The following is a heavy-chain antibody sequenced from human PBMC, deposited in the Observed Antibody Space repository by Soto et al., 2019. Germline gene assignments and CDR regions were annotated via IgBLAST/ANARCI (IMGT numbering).Heavy chain of an antibody. CDR2: INPNSGGT. Sequence: GAGVTVSCKDSGYAFTGYYMHWVRQSPGQGLEWMGWINPNSGGTNYAQKFQGRVTMTRDTSISTAYMELSRMRSDDTAGYDCASREWWLVRNYDDYYGMDVGGQGTTVTVSS. CDR1: GYAFTGYY. CDR3: ASREWWLVRNYDDYYGMDV. J-gene: IGHJ6*02. D-gene: IGHD6-19*01. V-gene: IGHV1-2*02.